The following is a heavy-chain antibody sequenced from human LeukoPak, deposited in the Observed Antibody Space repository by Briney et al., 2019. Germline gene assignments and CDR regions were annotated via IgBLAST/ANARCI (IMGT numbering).Heavy chain of an antibody. D-gene: IGHD3-9*01. CDR2: IRGDGSST. Sequence: PGGSLRLSCAASGFTFSSYAMHWVRQAPGKGLEWVSLIRGDGSSTYYADSVKGRFTISRDNSKNSLYLQMNSLRAEDTALYYCAKDKGTYYDILTGYNFDYWGQGTLVTVSS. V-gene: IGHV3-43*02. CDR1: GFTFSSYA. J-gene: IGHJ4*02. CDR3: AKDKGTYYDILTGYNFDY.